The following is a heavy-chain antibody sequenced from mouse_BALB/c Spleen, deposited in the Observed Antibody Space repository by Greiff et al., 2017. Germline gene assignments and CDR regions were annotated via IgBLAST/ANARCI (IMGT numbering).Heavy chain of an antibody. CDR1: GYTFTSYY. J-gene: IGHJ3*01. V-gene: IGHV1S56*01. D-gene: IGHD2-4*01. Sequence: QVQLKESGPELVKPGASVRISCKASGYTFTSYYIHWVKQRPGQGLEWIGWIYPGNVNTKYNEKFKGKATLTADKSSSTAYMQLSSLTSEDSAVYFCARGGTNDYGGGFSWFAYWGQGTLVTVSA. CDR3: ARGGTNDYGGGFSWFAY. CDR2: IYPGNVNT.